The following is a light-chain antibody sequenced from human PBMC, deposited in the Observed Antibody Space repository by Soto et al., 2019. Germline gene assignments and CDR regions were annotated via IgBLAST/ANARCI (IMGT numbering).Light chain of an antibody. CDR2: DAS. CDR3: LQYDNWPYT. CDR1: QSISPW. J-gene: IGKJ4*01. V-gene: IGKV1-5*01. Sequence: DIQMTQSPSTLSASVGDRVTITCRASQSISPWLAWYQQKPGKAPKLLIFDASNLESGVPSRFSGSGSGTEFTLTISSLQPDDSATYYCLQYDNWPYTFGGGTKVDIK.